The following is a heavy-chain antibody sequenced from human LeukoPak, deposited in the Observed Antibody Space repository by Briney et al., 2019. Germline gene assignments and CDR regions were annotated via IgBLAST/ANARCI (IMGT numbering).Heavy chain of an antibody. D-gene: IGHD3-22*01. CDR3: ARGFSFRISYDSSGSYFDY. CDR2: INHSGST. J-gene: IGHJ4*02. V-gene: IGHV4-34*01. Sequence: PSETLSLTCAVYGGSFSGYYWSWIRQPPGKGLEWIGEINHSGSTNYNPSLESRVTISVDTSKNQFSLKLSSVTAADTAVYYCARGFSFRISYDSSGSYFDYWGQGTLVTVSS. CDR1: GGSFSGYY.